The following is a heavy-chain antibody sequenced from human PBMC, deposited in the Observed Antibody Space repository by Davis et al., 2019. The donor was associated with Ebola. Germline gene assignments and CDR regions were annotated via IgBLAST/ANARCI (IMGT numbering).Heavy chain of an antibody. D-gene: IGHD5-18*01. CDR1: GGSISSYY. CDR2: IYYSGST. V-gene: IGHV4-59*01. CDR3: AKSGYSYGSLPDY. Sequence: PSETLSLTCTVSGGSISSYYWSWIRQPPGKGLEWIGYIYYSGSTNYNPSLKSRVTISVDTSKNQFSLKLSSVTAADTAVYYCAKSGYSYGSLPDYWGQGTLVTVSS. J-gene: IGHJ4*02.